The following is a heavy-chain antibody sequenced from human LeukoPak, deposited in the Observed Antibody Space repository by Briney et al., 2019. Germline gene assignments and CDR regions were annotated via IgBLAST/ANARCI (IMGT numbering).Heavy chain of an antibody. CDR1: GLTVSSYY. CDR3: ARDLHPRLTGYFDY. Sequence: GGSLRLSCVASGLTVSSYYVSWVRQAPGKGLEWVSVIYSGGSTYYADSVEGRFTVSRDNSKNTLYLEMKGLRADDTAVYYCARDLHPRLTGYFDYWGQGTVVTVSS. J-gene: IGHJ4*02. D-gene: IGHD3-16*01. V-gene: IGHV3-53*01. CDR2: IYSGGST.